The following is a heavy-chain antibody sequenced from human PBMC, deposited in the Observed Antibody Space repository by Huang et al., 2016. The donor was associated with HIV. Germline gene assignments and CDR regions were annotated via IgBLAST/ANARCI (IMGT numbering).Heavy chain of an antibody. CDR1: GYRFNSYG. V-gene: IGHV1-18*04. J-gene: IGHJ6*03. CDR3: ARGHHYYYYMDV. CDR2: MSVYNDGP. Sequence: VKVSCKASGYRFNSYGINWVRQAPGQGLEWVGWMSVYNDGPKYAENLQGRVTITTDTSTKTAYMEVSGLRSEDSAVYYCARGHHYYYYMDVWGEGTAVTVSS.